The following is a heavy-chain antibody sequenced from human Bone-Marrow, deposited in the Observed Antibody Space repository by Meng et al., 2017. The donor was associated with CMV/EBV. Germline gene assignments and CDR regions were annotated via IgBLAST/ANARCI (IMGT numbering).Heavy chain of an antibody. CDR1: GGSFSGYY. D-gene: IGHD2-2*02. J-gene: IGHJ4*02. V-gene: IGHV4-34*01. CDR2: INHSGST. Sequence: SETLSLTCAVYGGSFSGYYRSWIRQPPGKGLEWIGEINHSGSTNYNPSLKSRVTISVDTSKNQFSLKLSSVTAADTAAYYCARGGVVPAAILNYWGQGTLVTVSS. CDR3: ARGGVVPAAILNY.